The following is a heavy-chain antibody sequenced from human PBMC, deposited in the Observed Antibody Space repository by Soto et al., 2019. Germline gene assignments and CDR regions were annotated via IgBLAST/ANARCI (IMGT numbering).Heavy chain of an antibody. CDR3: ARGEGYCSGGSCYSYYCHGLDV. V-gene: IGHV3-7*03. Sequence: EVQLVESGGGLVQPGGSLRLSCAASGFMFSTYWMTWVRQAPGKGLEWVANIKQDGSERYYVDSVKGRITISRDNDKDSLYLQMNSLRAEDTAVYYCARGEGYCSGGSCYSYYCHGLDVWGQGTTVTVS. D-gene: IGHD2-15*01. CDR1: GFMFSTYW. J-gene: IGHJ6*02. CDR2: IKQDGSER.